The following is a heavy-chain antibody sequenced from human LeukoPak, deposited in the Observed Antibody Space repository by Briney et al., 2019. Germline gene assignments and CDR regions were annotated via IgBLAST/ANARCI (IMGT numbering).Heavy chain of an antibody. D-gene: IGHD6-13*01. CDR3: ASSAAAGTGGWFDP. J-gene: IGHJ5*02. V-gene: IGHV3-21*01. CDR1: GFTFSSYS. CDR2: ISSSSSYI. Sequence: GGSLRLSCAASGFTFSSYSMNWVRQAPGKGLEWVSSISSSSSYIYYADSVKGRFTISRDNAKNSLYLQMNSLRAEDTAVYYCASSAAAGTGGWFDPWGQGTLVTVPS.